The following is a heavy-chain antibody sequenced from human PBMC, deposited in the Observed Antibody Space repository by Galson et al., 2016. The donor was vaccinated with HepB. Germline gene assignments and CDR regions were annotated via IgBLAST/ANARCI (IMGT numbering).Heavy chain of an antibody. J-gene: IGHJ4*02. D-gene: IGHD6-19*01. V-gene: IGHV3-33*01. Sequence: SLRLSCAASGFIFGVHGFYWVRQAPGKGLEWVAIIWHDGSQEYYADSVKGRFTVSRDDSKNTLYLQMNSLRVEDTAVYYYARDDGLARLGYWGQGTLVRVSS. CDR2: IWHDGSQE. CDR3: ARDDGLARLGY. CDR1: GFIFGVHG.